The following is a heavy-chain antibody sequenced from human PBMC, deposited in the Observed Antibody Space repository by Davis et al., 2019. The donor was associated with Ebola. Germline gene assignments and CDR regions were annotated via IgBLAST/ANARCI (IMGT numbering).Heavy chain of an antibody. CDR1: GFTFSSYS. V-gene: IGHV3-48*01. CDR2: ISSSSSTI. D-gene: IGHD5-12*01. CDR3: AKGGGGSHLDY. J-gene: IGHJ4*02. Sequence: GGSLRLSCAASGFTFSSYSMNWVRQAPGKGLEWVSYISSSSSTIYYADSVKGRFTISRDNSKNTLYLQMNSLRAEDTAVYYCAKGGGGSHLDYWGQGTLVTVSS.